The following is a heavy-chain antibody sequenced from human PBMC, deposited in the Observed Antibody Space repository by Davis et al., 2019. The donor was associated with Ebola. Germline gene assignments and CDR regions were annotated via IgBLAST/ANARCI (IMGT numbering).Heavy chain of an antibody. CDR2: ISHHSGYT. Sequence: MPSETLSLTCAVYGGSFSDYFWSWIRQPPEKGLVWIGEISHHSGYTNYNPSLRSRAAISVDSSKNQFSLKVNSVTAADTATYYCARTTKTNIEDSGLGYNSFDAWGQGVLVSVSS. CDR3: ARTTKTNIEDSGLGYNSFDA. J-gene: IGHJ5*02. V-gene: IGHV4-34*01. D-gene: IGHD4-17*01. CDR1: GGSFSDYF.